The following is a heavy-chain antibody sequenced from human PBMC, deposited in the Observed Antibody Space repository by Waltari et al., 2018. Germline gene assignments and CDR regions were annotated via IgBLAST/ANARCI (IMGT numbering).Heavy chain of an antibody. D-gene: IGHD5-12*01. CDR3: ARGDGGYDPGALKWFDP. Sequence: QVQLQESGPGLVKPSETLSLTCTVSGGSISTYYWSWIRQPAGKGLEWIGRIFASGSPNYNPSLRSRVTMSVDSSKRQFSLKMISVTAADTAVYFCARGDGGYDPGALKWFDPWGQGILVTVSS. V-gene: IGHV4-4*07. CDR2: IFASGSP. J-gene: IGHJ5*02. CDR1: GGSISTYY.